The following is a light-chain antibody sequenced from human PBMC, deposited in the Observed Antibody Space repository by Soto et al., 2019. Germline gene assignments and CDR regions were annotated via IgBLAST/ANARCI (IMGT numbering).Light chain of an antibody. CDR3: HQYGSSPGT. V-gene: IGKV3-15*01. CDR2: GAS. CDR1: QSVAIN. Sequence: ETVMTQSPVTLSVSPGERATLSCRASQSVAINLAWYQQRPGQAPRLLIYGASTRATGIPARFSGSGSGTEFTLTISRLEPEDFAVYYCHQYGSSPGTFGQGTKVEIK. J-gene: IGKJ1*01.